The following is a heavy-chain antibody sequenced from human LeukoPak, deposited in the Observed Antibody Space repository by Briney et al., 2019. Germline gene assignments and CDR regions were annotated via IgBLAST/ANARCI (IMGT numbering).Heavy chain of an antibody. Sequence: GGSLRLSCAASGFTFSSHWMHWVRQAPGKGLVWVSRINSDGSSISYADSVKGRFTISRDNAKNSLYLQMNSLRDEDTAVYYCASSGSYRFDYWGQGTLVTVSS. CDR2: INSDGSSI. V-gene: IGHV3-74*01. CDR3: ASSGSYRFDY. J-gene: IGHJ4*02. D-gene: IGHD1-26*01. CDR1: GFTFSSHW.